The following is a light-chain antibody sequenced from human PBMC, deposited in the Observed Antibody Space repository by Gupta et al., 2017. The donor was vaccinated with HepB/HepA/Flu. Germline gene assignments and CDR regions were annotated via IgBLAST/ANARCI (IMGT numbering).Light chain of an antibody. CDR2: KVS. CDR3: MQTSHWPYT. J-gene: IGKJ2*01. CDR1: QSLVHTEGNIF. Sequence: DVVMTQSPLSLPVTLGQPAFISCRSSQSLVHTEGNIFLNWFRQRPGQSPRRLIYKVSNRDSGVPDRFSGSGSDTDFTLKISRVEAEDVGVYFCMQTSHWPYTFGQGTKLEI. V-gene: IGKV2-30*02.